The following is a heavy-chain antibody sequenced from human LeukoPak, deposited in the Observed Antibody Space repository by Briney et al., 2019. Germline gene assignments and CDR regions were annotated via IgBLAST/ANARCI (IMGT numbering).Heavy chain of an antibody. V-gene: IGHV1-69*05. D-gene: IGHD5-18*01. CDR3: ARDQSGYSLGYALYYFDY. CDR2: IIPMFGTV. J-gene: IGHJ4*02. Sequence: ASVKVSCKASGGTFNNYAFSWVRQAPGQGLEWMGGIIPMFGTVSYAQKFQGRVTVITDASTDTVYMELSSLKFEDTALYYCARDQSGYSLGYALYYFDYWGQGTLVTVSS. CDR1: GGTFNNYA.